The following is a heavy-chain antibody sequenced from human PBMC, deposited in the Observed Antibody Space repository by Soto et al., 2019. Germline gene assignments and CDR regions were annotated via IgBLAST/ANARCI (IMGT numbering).Heavy chain of an antibody. CDR2: IYYSGST. CDR1: GGSISSGGYY. D-gene: IGHD6-19*01. Sequence: SETLSLTCTVSGGSISSGGYYWSCVRQHPGKGLEWIGYIYYSGSTYYNPSLKSRVTISVDTSKNQFSLKLSSVTAADTAVYYCARVYSSKGNWFDPWGQGTLVTVSS. V-gene: IGHV4-31*03. CDR3: ARVYSSKGNWFDP. J-gene: IGHJ5*02.